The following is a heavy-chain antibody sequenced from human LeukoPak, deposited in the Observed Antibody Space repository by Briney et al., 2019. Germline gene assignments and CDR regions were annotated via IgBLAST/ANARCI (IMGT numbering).Heavy chain of an antibody. J-gene: IGHJ4*02. D-gene: IGHD6-13*01. Sequence: GGSLRLSCAASGFTFSSYGMNWVRQAPGQGLEWVAVVSSDGSNRFYADSVKGRFTVSRDNSKNTLYLQMNTLRAEDTAVYYCARDGSIAATGAFDYWGQGTLVTVSS. CDR1: GFTFSSYG. V-gene: IGHV3-30*03. CDR2: VSSDGSNR. CDR3: ARDGSIAATGAFDY.